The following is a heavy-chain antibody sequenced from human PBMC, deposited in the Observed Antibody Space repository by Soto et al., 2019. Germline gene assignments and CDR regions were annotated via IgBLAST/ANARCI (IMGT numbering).Heavy chain of an antibody. CDR1: GGSISSHY. J-gene: IGHJ6*02. CDR2: IYYRGST. D-gene: IGHD1-26*01. V-gene: IGHV4-59*11. Sequence: SETLSLTXTVSGGSISSHYWSWVRQAPGKGLEWIGHIYYRGSTTYNPSLRSRSTISVDTSNNQFSLKLNSVTTADTAVYYCARDGREASGMDVWGQGTKVTVS. CDR3: ARDGREASGMDV.